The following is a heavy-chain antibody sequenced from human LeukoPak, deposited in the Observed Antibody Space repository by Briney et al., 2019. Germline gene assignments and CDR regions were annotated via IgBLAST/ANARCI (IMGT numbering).Heavy chain of an antibody. J-gene: IGHJ4*02. V-gene: IGHV3-30*04. D-gene: IGHD3-16*01. CDR1: GFTFSSYA. Sequence: GGSLRLSCAASGFTFSSYAMHWVRQAPGKGLEWVAVISYDGKNKHYADSVKGRFTISRDNSKRTLYMQMNRLRDEDTAVYSCARDLSGGGLDYWGQGNLVTVSS. CDR2: ISYDGKNK. CDR3: ARDLSGGGLDY.